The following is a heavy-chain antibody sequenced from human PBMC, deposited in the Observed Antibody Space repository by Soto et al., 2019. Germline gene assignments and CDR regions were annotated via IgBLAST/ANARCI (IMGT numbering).Heavy chain of an antibody. D-gene: IGHD2-8*01. CDR2: IRSKAYGGTT. Sequence: HPGGSLRLSCTASGFTFGDYAMSWFRQAPGKGLEWVGFIRSKAYGGTTEYAASVKGRFTISRDDSKSIAYLQMNSLKTEDTAVNCCTRAPHHYCTNGVCHRSGYYGMDVWGQGTTVTVSS. V-gene: IGHV3-49*03. CDR3: TRAPHHYCTNGVCHRSGYYGMDV. J-gene: IGHJ6*02. CDR1: GFTFGDYA.